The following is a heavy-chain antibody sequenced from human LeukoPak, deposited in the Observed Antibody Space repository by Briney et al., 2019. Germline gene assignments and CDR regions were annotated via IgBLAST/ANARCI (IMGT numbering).Heavy chain of an antibody. V-gene: IGHV3-33*01. Sequence: GGSLRLSCAASGFTFSNYGMQWVRQAPGKGLEWVAFIWNDGSNKFYADSVKGRFTISRDNSKNTLYLQMNSLRAEDTAVYYCARDLGYSSGPNYWGQGTRVTVSS. J-gene: IGHJ4*02. D-gene: IGHD6-19*01. CDR2: IWNDGSNK. CDR1: GFTFSNYG. CDR3: ARDLGYSSGPNY.